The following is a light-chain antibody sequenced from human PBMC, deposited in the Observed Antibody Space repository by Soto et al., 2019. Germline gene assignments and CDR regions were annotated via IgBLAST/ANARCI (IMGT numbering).Light chain of an antibody. CDR3: QQRSNWPQD. J-gene: IGKJ5*01. CDR2: DAS. Sequence: EIVLTQSPGTLSLSPGERATLSCRASQSVSSSYLAWYQQKPGQAPRLLIYDASTRATGVPARFSGSGSGTDFTLTISRLEPEDFAIYYCQQRSNWPQDFGQGTRLEI. V-gene: IGKV3D-20*02. CDR1: QSVSSSY.